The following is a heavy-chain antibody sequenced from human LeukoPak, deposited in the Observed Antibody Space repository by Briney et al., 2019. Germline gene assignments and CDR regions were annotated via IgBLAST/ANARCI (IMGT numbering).Heavy chain of an antibody. D-gene: IGHD6-6*01. CDR1: GFTFSSYG. CDR2: IWYDGSNK. V-gene: IGHV3-33*06. CDR3: AKTRYSSSSSGAVGY. Sequence: GGSLRLSCAASGFTFSSYGMHWVRQAPGKGLEWVAVIWYDGSNKYYADSVKGRFTISRDNSKNTLYLQMNSLRAEDTAVYYCAKTRYSSSSSGAVGYWGQETLVTVSS. J-gene: IGHJ4*02.